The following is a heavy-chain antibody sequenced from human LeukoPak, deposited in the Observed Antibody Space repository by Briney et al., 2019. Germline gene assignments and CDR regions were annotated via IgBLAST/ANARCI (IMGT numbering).Heavy chain of an antibody. CDR2: INHSGST. D-gene: IGHD2-2*01. Sequence: PSETLSLTCAVYGGSFSGYYWSWIRQPPGKGLEWIGEINHSGSTNYNPSLKSRVTISVDTSKNQFSLKLSSVTAADTAVYYCASTHCSSTSGYLLDAFDIWAQGTMATVSS. J-gene: IGHJ3*02. V-gene: IGHV4-34*01. CDR1: GGSFSGYY. CDR3: ASTHCSSTSGYLLDAFDI.